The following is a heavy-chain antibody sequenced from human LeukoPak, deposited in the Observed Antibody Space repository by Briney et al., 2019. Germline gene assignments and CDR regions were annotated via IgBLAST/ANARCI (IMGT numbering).Heavy chain of an antibody. V-gene: IGHV1-8*01. D-gene: IGHD2-15*01. Sequence: GASVKVSCKASGYTFTSYDMNWVRQATGQGLEWMGWMNPNSGNTGYAQKFQGRVTMTRNTSISTAYMELSSLRSEDTAVYYCARGGSCSGGSCYELTNWFDPWGQGTLVTVSS. CDR1: GYTFTSYD. CDR2: MNPNSGNT. CDR3: ARGGSCSGGSCYELTNWFDP. J-gene: IGHJ5*02.